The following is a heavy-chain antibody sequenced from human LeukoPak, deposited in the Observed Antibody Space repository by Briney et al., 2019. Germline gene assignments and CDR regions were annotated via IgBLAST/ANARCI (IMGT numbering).Heavy chain of an antibody. CDR3: AAGETYYYDSSGYYGFDY. J-gene: IGHJ4*02. CDR1: GYTFTSYG. D-gene: IGHD3-22*01. Sequence: ASVTVSCKASGYTFTSYGISWVRQAPGQGLEWMGWIIAYNGNTNYAQKLQGRVTMTTDTSTSTAYMELRSLRSDDTAVYYCAAGETYYYDSSGYYGFDYWGQGTLVTVSS. CDR2: IIAYNGNT. V-gene: IGHV1-18*01.